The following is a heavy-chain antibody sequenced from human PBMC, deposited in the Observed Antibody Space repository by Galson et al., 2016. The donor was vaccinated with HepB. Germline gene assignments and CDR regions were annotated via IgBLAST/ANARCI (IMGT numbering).Heavy chain of an antibody. J-gene: IGHJ6*03. CDR3: ARDPVMAHDGSLYYYMDV. CDR2: LVGRGDRT. CDR1: GFTVSNNF. V-gene: IGHV3-53*01. Sequence: SLRLSCAASGFTVSNNFMTWVRQGPGKGLEWISGLVGRGDRTYNADSVKGRFTITRDNSKNTLYLQMNSLRAEDTAIYYCARDPVMAHDGSLYYYMDVWGKGTTVSVSS. D-gene: IGHD3-22*01.